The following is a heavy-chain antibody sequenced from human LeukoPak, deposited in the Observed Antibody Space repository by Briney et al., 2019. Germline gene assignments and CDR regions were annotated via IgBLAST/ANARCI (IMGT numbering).Heavy chain of an antibody. V-gene: IGHV3-7*01. CDR1: EFTLSYFW. CDR3: AREVISSGWPPRILGFDY. J-gene: IGHJ4*02. Sequence: PGGSLRLSCTTSEFTLSYFWMSWVRQAPGKGLEWVANIKHDGSGMSYVDSVKGRFIISRDNAKNSLYLQMNSLRAEDTAVYHCAREVISSGWPPRILGFDYWGQGTLVTASS. CDR2: IKHDGSGM. D-gene: IGHD6-19*01.